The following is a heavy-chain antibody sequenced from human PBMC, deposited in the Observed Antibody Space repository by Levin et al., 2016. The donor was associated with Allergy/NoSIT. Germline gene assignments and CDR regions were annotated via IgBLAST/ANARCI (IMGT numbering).Heavy chain of an antibody. CDR3: ARSTRYSGSYRG. V-gene: IGHV4-34*01. CDR1: GGSFSGYY. D-gene: IGHD1-26*01. Sequence: SETLSLTCAVYGGSFSGYYWSWIRQPPGKGLEWIGEINHSGSTNYNPSLKSRVTISVDTSKNQFSLKLSSVTAADTAVYYCARSTRYSGSYRGWGQGTLVTVSS. J-gene: IGHJ4*02. CDR2: INHSGST.